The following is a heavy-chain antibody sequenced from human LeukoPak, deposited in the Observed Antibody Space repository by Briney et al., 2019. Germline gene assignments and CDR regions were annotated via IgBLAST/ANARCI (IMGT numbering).Heavy chain of an antibody. CDR1: GGSFSGYY. D-gene: IGHD5-18*01. Sequence: SETLSLTCAVFGGSFSGYYWSWIRQPPGKGLEWIGEISHSGRTNYKASLKSRVTISIDTSKSLFFLSLSSVTAADTAVYHCAGHVLLTAPPEAHNWFDPWGQGTLVTVSS. V-gene: IGHV4-34*01. CDR3: AGHVLLTAPPEAHNWFDP. J-gene: IGHJ5*02. CDR2: ISHSGRT.